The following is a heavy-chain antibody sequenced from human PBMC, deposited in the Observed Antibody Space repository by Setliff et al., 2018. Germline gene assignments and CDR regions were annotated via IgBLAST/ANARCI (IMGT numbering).Heavy chain of an antibody. Sequence: PSETLSLTCGASGGSFSDYYWSWIRQTPGKGLEWIGEINHSGSTKCNPSLKSRVTLSVDTPKNQFSLELTSVTAADTAVYYCVRTDYSDGRYSMDVWGKGTTVTVSS. CDR1: GGSFSDYY. V-gene: IGHV4-34*01. CDR3: VRTDYSDGRYSMDV. D-gene: IGHD6-19*01. CDR2: INHSGST. J-gene: IGHJ6*03.